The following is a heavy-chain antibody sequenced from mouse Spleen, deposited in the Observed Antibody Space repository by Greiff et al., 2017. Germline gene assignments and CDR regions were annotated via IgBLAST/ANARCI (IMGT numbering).Heavy chain of an antibody. CDR1: GYSITSGYY. J-gene: IGHJ3*01. CDR2: ISYDGSN. CDR3: ARGGTARATSGFAY. V-gene: IGHV3-6*01. Sequence: EVKVEESGPGLVKPSQSLSLTCSVTGYSITSGYYWNWIRQFPGNKLEWMGYISYDGSNNYNPSLKNRISITRDTSKNQFFLKLNSVTTEDTATYYCARGGTARATSGFAYWGQGTLVTVSA. D-gene: IGHD3-2*01.